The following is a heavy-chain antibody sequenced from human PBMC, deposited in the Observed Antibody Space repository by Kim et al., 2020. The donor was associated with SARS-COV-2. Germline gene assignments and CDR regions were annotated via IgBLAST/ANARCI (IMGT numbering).Heavy chain of an antibody. CDR2: SGGRSE. V-gene: IGHV3-74*01. J-gene: IGHJ6*02. CDR3: APSMDV. Sequence: SGGRSEGHGDPVKGRFTIARDNAKNTLYLQMNSLRAEDTAVYYCAPSMDVWGQGTTVTVSS.